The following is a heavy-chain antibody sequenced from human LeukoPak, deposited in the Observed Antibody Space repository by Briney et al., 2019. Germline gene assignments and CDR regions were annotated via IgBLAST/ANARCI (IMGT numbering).Heavy chain of an antibody. CDR1: GGSISSYY. V-gene: IGHV4-59*01. J-gene: IGHJ4*02. CDR2: IYYSGST. D-gene: IGHD3-22*01. CDR3: ARAGRYDSSGYDY. Sequence: SETLSLTCTVSGGSISSYYWSWIRQPPGKALEWIGYIYYSGSTNYNPSLKSRVTISVDTSKNQFSLKLSSVTAADTAVYHCARAGRYDSSGYDYWGQGTLVTVSS.